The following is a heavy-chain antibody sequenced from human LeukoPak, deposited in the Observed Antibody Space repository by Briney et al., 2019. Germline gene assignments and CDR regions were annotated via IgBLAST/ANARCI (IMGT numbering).Heavy chain of an antibody. D-gene: IGHD6-19*01. J-gene: IGHJ5*02. CDR2: IIPIFGTA. CDR3: ARSDPPGYSSGWYLRFDP. V-gene: IGHV1-69*01. CDR1: GGTFSSYA. Sequence: SVKVSCKASGGTFSSYAISWVRQAPGQGLEWMGGIIPIFGTANYAQKFQGRVTITADESTGTAYMELSSLRSEDTAVYYCARSDPPGYSSGWYLRFDPWGQGTLVTVSS.